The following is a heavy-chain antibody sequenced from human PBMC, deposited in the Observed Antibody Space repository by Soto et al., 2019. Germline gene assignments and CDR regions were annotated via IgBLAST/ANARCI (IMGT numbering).Heavy chain of an antibody. D-gene: IGHD3-22*01. CDR2: ISYDGSDK. Sequence: PGGSLRLSCAASGFTFSSYSMNWVLQAPWKGLEWVALISYDGSDKDYADSVKGRFTISRDNSRNTLFLQMNSLRAEDTAVYYCARDYYKYYDSSGYYRSPAYWGQGTLVTVSS. J-gene: IGHJ4*02. CDR1: GFTFSSYS. CDR3: ARDYYKYYDSSGYYRSPAY. V-gene: IGHV3-30*03.